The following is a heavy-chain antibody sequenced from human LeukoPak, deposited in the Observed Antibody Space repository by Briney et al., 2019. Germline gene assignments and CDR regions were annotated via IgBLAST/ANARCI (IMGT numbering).Heavy chain of an antibody. J-gene: IGHJ4*02. CDR2: ISSSGSTI. CDR1: GFTFSDYS. Sequence: GGSLRLSCAASGFTFSDYSMSWIRQAPGKGLEWVSYISSSGSTIYYADSVKGRFTISRDNAKNSLYLQMNSLRAEDTAVYYCARDFANHYYDSSGYLDYWGQGTLVTVSS. D-gene: IGHD3-22*01. V-gene: IGHV3-11*01. CDR3: ARDFANHYYDSSGYLDY.